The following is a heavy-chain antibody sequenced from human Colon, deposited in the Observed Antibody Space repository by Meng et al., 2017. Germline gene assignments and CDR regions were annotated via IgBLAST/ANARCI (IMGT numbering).Heavy chain of an antibody. CDR1: GGSISSYNW. Sequence: VRPCESGPGLVEPSGTLSLAWAVSGGSISSYNWWSWVRQPPGKGLEWIGRIDLGGTPYYNPSLESRFIMSLDKSKNQLSLRLTSVAAADTAVYYCARHGGWHFDYWGQGALVTVSS. D-gene: IGHD6-19*01. J-gene: IGHJ4*02. CDR2: IDLGGTP. V-gene: IGHV4-4*02. CDR3: ARHGGWHFDY.